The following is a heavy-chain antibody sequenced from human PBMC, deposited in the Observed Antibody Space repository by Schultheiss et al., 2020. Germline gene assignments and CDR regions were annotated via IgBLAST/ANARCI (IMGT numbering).Heavy chain of an antibody. J-gene: IGHJ6*02. V-gene: IGHV1-69*13. CDR1: GGTFSSYA. D-gene: IGHD1-7*01. Sequence: AVKVSCKASGGTFSSYAISWVRQAPGQGLEWMGGIIPIFGTANYAQKFQGRVTITADESTSTAYMELSSLRSEDTAVYYCARGITGTTYYYYGMDVWGQGTTVTVSS. CDR2: IIPIFGTA. CDR3: ARGITGTTYYYYGMDV.